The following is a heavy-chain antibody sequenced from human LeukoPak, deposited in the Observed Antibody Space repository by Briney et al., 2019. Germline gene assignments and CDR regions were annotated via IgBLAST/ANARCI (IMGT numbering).Heavy chain of an antibody. Sequence: GGSLRLSCSASRFTFSSYAMHWVRQAPGKGLEYVSAISSNGGSTYYADSVKGRFTISRDKSKNTLYLQMSSLRAEDTAVYYCVKDARGYSGYDQGNYWGQGTLVTVSS. J-gene: IGHJ4*02. D-gene: IGHD5-12*01. V-gene: IGHV3-64D*06. CDR1: RFTFSSYA. CDR2: ISSNGGST. CDR3: VKDARGYSGYDQGNY.